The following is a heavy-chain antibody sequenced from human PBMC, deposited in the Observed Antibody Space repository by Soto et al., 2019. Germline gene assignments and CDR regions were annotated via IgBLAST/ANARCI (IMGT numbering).Heavy chain of an antibody. D-gene: IGHD5-12*01. J-gene: IGHJ4*02. CDR3: AKEAEVVKRRDGYEAFDY. V-gene: IGHV3-30*18. CDR1: GFTFSSYG. Sequence: GGSLRLSCAASGFTFSSYGMHWVRQAPGKGLEWVAVISYDGSNKYYADSVKGRFTISRDNSKNTLYLQMNSLRAEDTAVYYCAKEAEVVKRRDGYEAFDYWGQGTLVTVSS. CDR2: ISYDGSNK.